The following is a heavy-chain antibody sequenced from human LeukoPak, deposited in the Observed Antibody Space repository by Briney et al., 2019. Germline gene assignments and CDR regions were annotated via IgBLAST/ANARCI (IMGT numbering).Heavy chain of an antibody. CDR2: ISGSGGRT. J-gene: IGHJ3*02. V-gene: IGHV3-23*01. CDR3: AKDSRVVVAATDAFDI. CDR1: GFTFSSYA. D-gene: IGHD2-15*01. Sequence: QPGGSLRLSCAASGFTFSSYAMSWVRQAPGKGLEGLSAISGSGGRTYYADSVKSRFTISRDNSKNTLYLQMNSLRAEDTAVYYCAKDSRVVVAATDAFDIWGQGTMVTVSS.